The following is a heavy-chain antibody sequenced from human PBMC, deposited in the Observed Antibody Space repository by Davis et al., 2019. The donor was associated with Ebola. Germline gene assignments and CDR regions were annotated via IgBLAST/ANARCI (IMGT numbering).Heavy chain of an antibody. D-gene: IGHD3-3*01. Sequence: PSETLSLTCTVSGGHYWSWIRQPPGKGLEWLGYIFHSGSTSPSVTNYNPSLKGRVTISGDTSKSQFTLNLNSVTAADTAVYYCARETAISPDAFDIWGPGTMVTVSS. V-gene: IGHV4-59*11. J-gene: IGHJ3*02. CDR3: ARETAISPDAFDI. CDR1: GGHY. CDR2: IFHSGSTSPSVT.